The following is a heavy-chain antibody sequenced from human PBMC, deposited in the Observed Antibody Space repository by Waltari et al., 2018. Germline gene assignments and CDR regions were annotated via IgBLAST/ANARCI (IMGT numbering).Heavy chain of an antibody. J-gene: IGHJ5*02. CDR3: ARDRGRGLHLAP. Sequence: VLLQESGTRLVTPAGTLSLTCSATGASVSTYFWWNWLRQPPGKGLEWIGLIHGSGKTNYNPSFGTRATVSLDTSTDHISLNLTPATAANTTVYYCARDRGRGLHLAPWGQGTLVTVSP. V-gene: IGHV4-4*02. D-gene: IGHD2-15*01. CDR2: IHGSGKT. CDR1: GASVSTYFW.